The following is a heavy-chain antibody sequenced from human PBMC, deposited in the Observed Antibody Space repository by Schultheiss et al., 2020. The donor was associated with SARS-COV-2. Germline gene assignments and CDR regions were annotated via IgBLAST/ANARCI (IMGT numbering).Heavy chain of an antibody. V-gene: IGHV4-39*07. CDR1: GGSISSSSYY. Sequence: SETLSLTCTVSGGSISSSSYYWGWIRQPPGKGLEWIGEINHSGSTNYNPSLKSRVTISVDTSKNQFSLKLSSVTAADTAVYYCAREPRAGAVAGGLDYWGQGALVTVAS. J-gene: IGHJ4*02. D-gene: IGHD6-19*01. CDR2: INHSGST. CDR3: AREPRAGAVAGGLDY.